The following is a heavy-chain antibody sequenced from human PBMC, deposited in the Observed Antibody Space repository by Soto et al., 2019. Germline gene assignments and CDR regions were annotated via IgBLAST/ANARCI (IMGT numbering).Heavy chain of an antibody. J-gene: IGHJ4*02. Sequence: QVQLVQSGAEVKKPGASVKVSCKASGYTFTSYYMHWVRQAPGQGLEWMRIINPSGGSTSYAQKFQGRVTMTRDTSTSTVYMELSSLRSEDTAVYYCASIPITMVRGVNRPFDYWGQGTLVTVSS. CDR1: GYTFTSYY. CDR2: INPSGGST. CDR3: ASIPITMVRGVNRPFDY. V-gene: IGHV1-46*03. D-gene: IGHD3-10*01.